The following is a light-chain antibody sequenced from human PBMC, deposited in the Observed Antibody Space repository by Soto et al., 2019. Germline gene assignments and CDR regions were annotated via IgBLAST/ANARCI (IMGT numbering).Light chain of an antibody. Sequence: EIVLTQSPASLSLSPVERATLSCRASQSVDSYLVWYQQKPGQAPRLLIFGASNRATGIPARFSGSGSGTDFTLTISRLEPEDFAVYYCQQYGSSGTFGQGTKVDIK. CDR2: GAS. CDR1: QSVDSY. V-gene: IGKV3-20*01. J-gene: IGKJ1*01. CDR3: QQYGSSGT.